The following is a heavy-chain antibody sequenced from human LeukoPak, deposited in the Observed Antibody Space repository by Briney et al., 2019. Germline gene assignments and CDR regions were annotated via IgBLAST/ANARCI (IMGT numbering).Heavy chain of an antibody. Sequence: GGSLRLSCAASGFTFSSYVMHWVRQAPGKGLEWVAIISYDGSNEYYADSVKGRFTISRDNSKNSLYLQMNSLRAEDTALYYCAGGGIYYGAAFDFWGQGTLVTVSS. CDR1: GFTFSSYV. V-gene: IGHV3-30*04. CDR2: ISYDGSNE. D-gene: IGHD1-26*01. CDR3: AGGGIYYGAAFDF. J-gene: IGHJ4*02.